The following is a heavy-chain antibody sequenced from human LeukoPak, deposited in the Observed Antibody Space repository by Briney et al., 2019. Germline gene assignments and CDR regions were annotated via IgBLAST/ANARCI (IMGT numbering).Heavy chain of an antibody. CDR1: GFTFSSYW. J-gene: IGHJ5*02. V-gene: IGHV3-7*03. CDR3: ARDPIAGTTFNWFDP. D-gene: IGHD1-7*01. CDR2: IKQDGSEK. Sequence: GGSLRLSCAASGFTFSSYWMSWVRQAPGKGLEWVANIKQDGSEKYYVDSVRGRFTISRDNAKNSPYLQMNSLRAEDTAVYYCARDPIAGTTFNWFDPWGQGTLVTVSS.